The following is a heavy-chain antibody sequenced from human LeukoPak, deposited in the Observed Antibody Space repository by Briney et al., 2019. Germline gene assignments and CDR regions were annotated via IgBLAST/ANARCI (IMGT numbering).Heavy chain of an antibody. J-gene: IGHJ4*02. CDR2: IRYHGSDK. D-gene: IGHD2-2*01. V-gene: IGHV3-30*02. CDR1: GFTFSSYS. CDR3: ARSPTSWYFDY. Sequence: GGSLRLSCAASGFTFSSYSMNWVRQAPGKGLEWVAFIRYHGSDKFYADSVKGRFTISRDNSKNTLYLQMNSLRPEDTSVYYCARSPTSWYFDYWGQGTLVTVSS.